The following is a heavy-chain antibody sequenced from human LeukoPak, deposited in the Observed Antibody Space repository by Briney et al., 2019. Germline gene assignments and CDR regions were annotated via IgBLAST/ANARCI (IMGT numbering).Heavy chain of an antibody. CDR2: VYHSVDT. V-gene: IGHV4-4*02. D-gene: IGHD3-10*01. J-gene: IGHJ4*02. CDR1: GASIGSSHW. CDR3: ARGEERGSGTVHFDF. Sequence: SGTLSLTCAVSGASIGSSHWWCWVGQPPGKGLEWIGEVYHSVDTNCNPSLRSRVTISADKSNNQFSLRLNSVTAADMAVFYCARGEERGSGTVHFDFWGQGILVTVSS.